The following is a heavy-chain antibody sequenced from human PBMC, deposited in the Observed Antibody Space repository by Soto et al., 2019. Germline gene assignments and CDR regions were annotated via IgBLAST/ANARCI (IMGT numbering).Heavy chain of an antibody. CDR3: AGHDNGFDY. CDR2: IYYSGSTIY. V-gene: IGHV4-61*01. CDR1: GGSVSSGSYY. D-gene: IGHD2-8*01. J-gene: IGHJ4*02. Sequence: SETLSLTCTVSGGSVSSGSYYWSWIRQPPGKGLEWIGYIYYSGSTIYNYNPSLKSRVTISVDTSKNQFSLRLISVTAADTAVYYCAGHDNGFDYWGQGTLVTVSS.